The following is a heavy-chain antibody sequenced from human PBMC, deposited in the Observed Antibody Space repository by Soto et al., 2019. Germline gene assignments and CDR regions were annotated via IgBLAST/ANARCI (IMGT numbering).Heavy chain of an antibody. D-gene: IGHD2-2*01. V-gene: IGHV3-21*01. CDR2: ISRDGNFI. J-gene: IGHJ4*02. Sequence: GGSLRLSCAASGFTFSSYTMNWVRQAPGKGLEWVSSISRDGNFIYYADSLQGRFTISRDNAEYSLYLLMNSLGTDDTAVYYCVRDTVAGGLAPMDYWGQGTLVTVSS. CDR1: GFTFSSYT. CDR3: VRDTVAGGLAPMDY.